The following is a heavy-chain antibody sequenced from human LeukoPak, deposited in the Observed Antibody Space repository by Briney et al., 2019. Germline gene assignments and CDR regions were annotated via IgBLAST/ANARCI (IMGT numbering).Heavy chain of an antibody. CDR2: FSGSGGTT. V-gene: IGHV3-23*01. CDR1: GFTFSSYA. D-gene: IGHD2-8*01. CDR3: ANGNRCTSPNCLGYYYFYMDV. J-gene: IGHJ6*03. Sequence: GGSLRLSCAASGFTFSSYAMNGVRQAPGRGLEWVSGFSGSGGTTYYADSVKGRFTISRDNSKNTLYLQMNSLRAEDTAVYYCANGNRCTSPNCLGYYYFYMDVWGKGTTVTVSS.